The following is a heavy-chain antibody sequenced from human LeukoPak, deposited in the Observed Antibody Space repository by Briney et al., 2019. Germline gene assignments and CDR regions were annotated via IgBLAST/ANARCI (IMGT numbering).Heavy chain of an antibody. J-gene: IGHJ6*02. CDR3: AKDHGAIRAYYDFWSGYLDYYYYGMDV. Sequence: GRSLRLSCAASGFTFSSYGMHWVRQAPGKGLEWVAVISYDGSNKYYADSVKGRFTISRDNSKNTLYLQMNSLRGEDTAVYYCAKDHGAIRAYYDFWSGYLDYYYYGMDVWGQGTTVTVSS. V-gene: IGHV3-30*18. CDR2: ISYDGSNK. D-gene: IGHD3-3*01. CDR1: GFTFSSYG.